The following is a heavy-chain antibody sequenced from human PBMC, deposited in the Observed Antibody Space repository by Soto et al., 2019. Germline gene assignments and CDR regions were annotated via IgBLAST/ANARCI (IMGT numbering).Heavy chain of an antibody. J-gene: IGHJ4*02. Sequence: QVQLVQSGAEVKKPGASVKVSCTASGYTFTTYDITWVRQAPGQGLEWMGWISAYTGNTDYAQDLQDRVTMTTDTSTSTAYMELRSLRSDDTAVYYCAGGGTYGDYVGYWGQGTLVTVSS. D-gene: IGHD4-17*01. V-gene: IGHV1-18*01. CDR2: ISAYTGNT. CDR1: GYTFTTYD. CDR3: AGGGTYGDYVGY.